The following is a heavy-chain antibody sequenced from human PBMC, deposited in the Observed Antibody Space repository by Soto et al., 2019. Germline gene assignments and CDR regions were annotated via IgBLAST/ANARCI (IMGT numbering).Heavy chain of an antibody. Sequence: QVQLVESGGGVVQPGRSLRLSCAASGFTFSSYGMHWVRQAPGKGLEWVAVIWYDGSNKYYADSVKGRFTISRDNSKNTLYLQMNSLRAEDTAVYYCARAPVTTSPDFDYWGQGTLVTVSS. CDR1: GFTFSSYG. J-gene: IGHJ4*02. CDR3: ARAPVTTSPDFDY. CDR2: IWYDGSNK. D-gene: IGHD4-17*01. V-gene: IGHV3-33*01.